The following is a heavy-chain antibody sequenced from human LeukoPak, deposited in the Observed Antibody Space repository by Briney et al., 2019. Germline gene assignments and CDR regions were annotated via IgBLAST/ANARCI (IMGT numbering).Heavy chain of an antibody. V-gene: IGHV1-46*01. CDR3: ARSRDPFDY. J-gene: IGHJ4*02. CDR2: INPSGGST. Sequence: ASVEVSCKASGYTFTSYYIHWVRQAPGQGLEWMGIINPSGGSTSSAQKFQGRVTMTRDTSTNTVYMELSSLSSDDTAVYYCARSRDPFDYWGQGTLVTVSS. CDR1: GYTFTSYY.